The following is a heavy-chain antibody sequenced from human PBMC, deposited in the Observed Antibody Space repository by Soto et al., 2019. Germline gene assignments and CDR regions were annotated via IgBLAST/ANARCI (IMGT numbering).Heavy chain of an antibody. V-gene: IGHV3-30*18. CDR2: ISYDGSDK. Sequence: QVQLVESGGGVVQPGRSLRVSCAASGFTFSSYGMHWVRQAPGKGLEWVAVISYDGSDKYYADSVKGRFTISRDNSKNTLYLQMNSLRREDTAMYYCAKVPLSSSWNKVGMDVWGQGTTVTVSS. CDR1: GFTFSSYG. D-gene: IGHD1-1*01. J-gene: IGHJ6*02. CDR3: AKVPLSSSWNKVGMDV.